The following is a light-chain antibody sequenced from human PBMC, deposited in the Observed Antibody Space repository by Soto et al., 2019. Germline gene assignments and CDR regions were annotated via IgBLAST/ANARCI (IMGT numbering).Light chain of an antibody. CDR2: DVT. CDR1: SSDVGGYNY. Sequence: QSALTQPASVSGSPGQSTTISCTGTSSDVGGYNYVSWYQQHPGKAPKLMIYDVTNRPSGVSNRFSGSKSGNTASLTISGLQPEDEADYYCTSYTSSSTWVFGGGTKLTVL. V-gene: IGLV2-14*01. J-gene: IGLJ3*02. CDR3: TSYTSSSTWV.